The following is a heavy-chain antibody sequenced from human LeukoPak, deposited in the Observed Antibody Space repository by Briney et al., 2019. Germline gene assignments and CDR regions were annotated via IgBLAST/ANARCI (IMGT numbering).Heavy chain of an antibody. CDR2: ISNIGST. V-gene: IGHV4-59*12. D-gene: IGHD6-13*01. J-gene: IGHJ4*02. CDR3: ARGVFYSSSWPFDY. Sequence: SETLSLTCTVSGASISSYFWTWIRQSPGKGLEWIGYISNIGSTNYNPSLKSRVTISGDTSKNQFSLKLSSVTAADTAVYYCARGVFYSSSWPFDYWGQGTLVTVSS. CDR1: GASISSYF.